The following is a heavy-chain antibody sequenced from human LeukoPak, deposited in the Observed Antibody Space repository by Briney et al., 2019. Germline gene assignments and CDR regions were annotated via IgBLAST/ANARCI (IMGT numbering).Heavy chain of an antibody. CDR2: ISPSGNT. J-gene: IGHJ4*02. V-gene: IGHV4-34*01. CDR3: ARRVRSADYRLDY. Sequence: SETLSLTCAVYGGSFTIYSWTWIRQPPGKSLEWVGEISPSGNTQYNPSLKSRVTISLDASKSQFYLKLNSVTAADTAVYYCARRVRSADYRLDYWGQGTLVTASS. D-gene: IGHD4-11*01. CDR1: GGSFTIYS.